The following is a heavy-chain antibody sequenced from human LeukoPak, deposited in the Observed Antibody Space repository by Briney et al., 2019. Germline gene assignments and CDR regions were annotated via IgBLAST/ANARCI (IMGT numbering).Heavy chain of an antibody. V-gene: IGHV1-69*06. D-gene: IGHD3-16*02. CDR3: ARTRNMITFGGVIAARYYYYMDV. CDR1: VGTFSSYS. Sequence: SVNVSCKASVGTFSSYSISWVRQAPGQGLEWMGGIIPIFGTANYAQKFQGRVTITADKSTSTAYMELSSLRSEDTAVYYCARTRNMITFGGVIAARYYYYMDVWGKGTTVTVSS. CDR2: IIPIFGTA. J-gene: IGHJ6*03.